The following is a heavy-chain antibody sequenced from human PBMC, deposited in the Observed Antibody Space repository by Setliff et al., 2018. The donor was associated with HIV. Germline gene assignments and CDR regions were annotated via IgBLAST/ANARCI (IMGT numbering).Heavy chain of an antibody. Sequence: SETLSLTCTVSGGSMNSSSYYWGWIRQPPGKGLEWLGSIYYSGKTYDNPSLKSRVTLSVGTSKNQFFLKLNSVTAADTAVYYCSRSDFWVGYTALYNWFDPWGQETLVTVSS. CDR2: IYYSGKT. D-gene: IGHD3-3*01. V-gene: IGHV4-39*01. CDR3: SRSDFWVGYTALYNWFDP. J-gene: IGHJ5*02. CDR1: GGSMNSSSYY.